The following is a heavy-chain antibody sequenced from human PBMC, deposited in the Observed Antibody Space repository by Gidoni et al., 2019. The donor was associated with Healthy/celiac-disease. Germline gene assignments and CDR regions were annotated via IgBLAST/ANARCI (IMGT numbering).Heavy chain of an antibody. Sequence: QVQLQESGPGLVKPSGNLSLTCAVSGGSISSSNWWSWVRQPPGKGLEWIGKIYHSGSTNYNPSLKSRVTISVDKSKNQFSLKLSSVTAADTAVYYCARVSYKEEEWLLHDYWGQGTLVTVSS. CDR1: GGSISSSNW. CDR2: IYHSGST. V-gene: IGHV4-4*02. D-gene: IGHD3-3*01. CDR3: ARVSYKEEEWLLHDY. J-gene: IGHJ4*02.